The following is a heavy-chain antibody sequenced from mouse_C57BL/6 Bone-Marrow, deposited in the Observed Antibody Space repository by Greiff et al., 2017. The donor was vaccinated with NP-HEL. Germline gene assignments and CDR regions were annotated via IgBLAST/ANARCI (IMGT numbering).Heavy chain of an antibody. CDR2: INPNYGTT. V-gene: IGHV1-39*01. CDR1: GYSFTDYN. Sequence: EVKLMESGPELVKPGASVKISCKASGYSFTDYNMNWVKQSNGKSLEWIGVINPNYGTTSYNQKFKGKATLTVDQSSSTAYMQLNSLTSEDSAVYYCARRLYDGSSRGFAYWGQGTLVTVSA. D-gene: IGHD1-1*01. J-gene: IGHJ3*01. CDR3: ARRLYDGSSRGFAY.